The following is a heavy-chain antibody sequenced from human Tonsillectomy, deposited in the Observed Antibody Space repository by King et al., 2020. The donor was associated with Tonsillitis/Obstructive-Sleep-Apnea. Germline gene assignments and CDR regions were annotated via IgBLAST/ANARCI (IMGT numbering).Heavy chain of an antibody. Sequence: VQLVESGGGLVQPGGSLRLSCAASGFTFSSYAMSWVRQAPGKGLEWVSAISGSGGSTYYADSVKGRFTISRDNSKNTLYLQMNSLRAEDTAVYYCAKVPCRAVATQGAYNWFDPWGQGPLVTVSS. CDR1: GFTFSSYA. J-gene: IGHJ5*02. V-gene: IGHV3-23*04. D-gene: IGHD6-19*01. CDR3: AKVPCRAVATQGAYNWFDP. CDR2: ISGSGGST.